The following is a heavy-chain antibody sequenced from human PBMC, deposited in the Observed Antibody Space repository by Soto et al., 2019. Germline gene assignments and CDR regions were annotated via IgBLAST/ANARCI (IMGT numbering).Heavy chain of an antibody. CDR1: GFTFSSYW. J-gene: IGHJ6*02. CDR2: INSDGSST. Sequence: GGSLRLSCAASGFTFSSYWMHWVRQAPGKGLVWVSRINSDGSSTSYADSVKGRFTISRDNAKNTLYLQMNSLRAEDTAVYYCARPRIMITFGGVRYYYGMDVWGQGTTVTVS. V-gene: IGHV3-74*01. CDR3: ARPRIMITFGGVRYYYGMDV. D-gene: IGHD3-16*01.